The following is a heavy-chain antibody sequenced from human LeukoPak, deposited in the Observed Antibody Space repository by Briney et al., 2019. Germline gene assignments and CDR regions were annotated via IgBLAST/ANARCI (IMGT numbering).Heavy chain of an antibody. V-gene: IGHV6-1*01. CDR2: TYYWSKWYN. Sequence: SQTLSLTCAISGDSVSSNSAAWNWIRQSPSRGLEWLGRTYYWSKWYNDYAVSVKSRITINPDTSKNRFSLQLNSVSPEDTAVYYCARGDSSGWPYFDYWGQGTLVTVSS. J-gene: IGHJ4*02. CDR3: ARGDSSGWPYFDY. CDR1: GDSVSSNSAA. D-gene: IGHD6-19*01.